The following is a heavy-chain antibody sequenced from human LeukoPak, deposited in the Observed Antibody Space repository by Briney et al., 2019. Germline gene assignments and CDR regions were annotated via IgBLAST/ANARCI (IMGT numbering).Heavy chain of an antibody. CDR2: ISTGRSYI. CDR1: GFPFSSYS. CDR3: ASGWDFWSDYLRFDY. J-gene: IGHJ4*02. Sequence: GGSLRLSCEASGFPFSSYSMNWVRQAPGKGLEWVSSISTGRSYIYYADSLKGRFTISRDNAKNSLYLQMNSLTVEDTAVYYCASGWDFWSDYLRFDYWGQGTLVTVSS. D-gene: IGHD3-3*01. V-gene: IGHV3-21*01.